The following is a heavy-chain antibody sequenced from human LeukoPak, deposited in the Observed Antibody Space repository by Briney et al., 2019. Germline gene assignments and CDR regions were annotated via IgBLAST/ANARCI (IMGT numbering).Heavy chain of an antibody. J-gene: IGHJ4*02. CDR3: AGITMVRGVTD. V-gene: IGHV4-59*01. CDR2: IYYSGST. Sequence: SETLSLTCTVSGGSISSYYWSWIRQPPGKGLEWNGYIYYSGSTNYNPSLKSRVTISVDTSKNQFSLKLSSVTAADTAVYYCAGITMVRGVTDWGQGTLVTVSS. CDR1: GGSISSYY. D-gene: IGHD3-10*01.